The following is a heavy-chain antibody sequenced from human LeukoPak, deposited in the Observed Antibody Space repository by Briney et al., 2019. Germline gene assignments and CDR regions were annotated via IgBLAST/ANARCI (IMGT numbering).Heavy chain of an antibody. CDR1: GYTFTGYY. J-gene: IGHJ4*02. D-gene: IGHD4-23*01. V-gene: IGHV1-2*02. CDR2: INPNSGGT. CDR3: ARDHGGNSVYGY. Sequence: GPVKVSCKASGYTFTGYYMHWVRQAPGQGLEWVGWINPNSGGTNYAQKFQGRVTMTRDTSISTAYMELDSLRSDDTAVYYCARDHGGNSVYGYWGQGTLVTVSS.